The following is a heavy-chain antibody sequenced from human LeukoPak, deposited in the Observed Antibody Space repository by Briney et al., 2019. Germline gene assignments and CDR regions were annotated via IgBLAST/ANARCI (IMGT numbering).Heavy chain of an antibody. D-gene: IGHD1-14*01. V-gene: IGHV3-48*01. CDR1: GLIFSDAW. J-gene: IGHJ6*02. CDR2: ISSSSSTI. CDR3: ARGRSMDV. Sequence: PGGSLRLSCAASGLIFSDAWMGWVRQAPGKGLEWVSYISSSSSTIYYADSVKGRFTISRDNAKNSLYLQMNSLRAEDTAVYYCARGRSMDVWGQGTTVTVSS.